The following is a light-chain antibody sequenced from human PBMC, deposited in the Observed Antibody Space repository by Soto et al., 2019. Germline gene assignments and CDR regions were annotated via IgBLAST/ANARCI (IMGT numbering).Light chain of an antibody. Sequence: DIQMTQSPSSLSAFIGDRVTITCRASQSIGNFLNWYQQKPGRAPNLLIYAASSLQSGVPSRFGGSGSGTDFTLTISSLQPEDFATYYCQQSYSTPLTFGPGTRLDIK. CDR3: QQSYSTPLT. CDR1: QSIGNF. J-gene: IGKJ3*01. V-gene: IGKV1-39*01. CDR2: AAS.